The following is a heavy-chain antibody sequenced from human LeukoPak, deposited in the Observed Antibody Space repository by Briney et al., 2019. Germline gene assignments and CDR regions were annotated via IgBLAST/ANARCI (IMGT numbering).Heavy chain of an antibody. D-gene: IGHD3-22*01. CDR2: INSDGSST. V-gene: IGHV3-74*01. Sequence: GGSLRLSCAASGFTFGSYWMHWVRQAPGKGLVWVSRINSDGSSTSYADSVKGRFTISRDNAKNTLYLQMNSLRAEDTAVYYCARDDSSGYYYSFDYWGQGTLVTVSS. CDR1: GFTFGSYW. CDR3: ARDDSSGYYYSFDY. J-gene: IGHJ4*02.